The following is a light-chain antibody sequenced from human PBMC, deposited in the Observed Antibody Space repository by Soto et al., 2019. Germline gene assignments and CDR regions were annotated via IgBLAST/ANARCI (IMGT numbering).Light chain of an antibody. CDR3: QQSYSTPRT. V-gene: IGKV1-39*01. CDR2: AAS. Sequence: DIQMTQSPSSLSASVGDRVTITCRASQSISSYLNWYQQKPGKAPKLLIYAASSLQSGVPSRFSGIGSGTDFTLTISSLQPEDFATYYCQQSYSTPRTFGGGTKVEIK. J-gene: IGKJ4*01. CDR1: QSISSY.